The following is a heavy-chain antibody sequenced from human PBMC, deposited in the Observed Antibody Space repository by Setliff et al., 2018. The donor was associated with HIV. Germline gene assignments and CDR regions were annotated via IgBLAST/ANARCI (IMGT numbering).Heavy chain of an antibody. Sequence: GALRLSCAASGFASSDAWMTWVRQAPGKGLEWVGRIKKRTDGGTVDYAAPVKGRFTISRDDSTDTLYLQMNSLKTEDTAVYYCTRERTVAGADYWGQGTLITVSS. CDR2: IKKRTDGGTV. CDR1: GFASSDAW. V-gene: IGHV3-15*01. D-gene: IGHD6-19*01. CDR3: TRERTVAGADY. J-gene: IGHJ4*02.